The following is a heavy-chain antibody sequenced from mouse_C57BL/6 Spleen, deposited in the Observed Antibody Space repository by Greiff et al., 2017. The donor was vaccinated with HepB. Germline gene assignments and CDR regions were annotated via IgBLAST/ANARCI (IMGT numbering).Heavy chain of an antibody. CDR3: AGGGYGSRDFDY. Sequence: EVQLQQSGGGLVKPGGSLKLSCAASGFTFSSYAMSWVRQTPEKRLEWVATISDGGSYTYYPDNVKGRFTISRDNAKNNLYLQMSHLKSEDTAMYYCAGGGYGSRDFDYWGQGTTLTVSS. V-gene: IGHV5-4*01. D-gene: IGHD1-1*01. J-gene: IGHJ2*01. CDR2: ISDGGSYT. CDR1: GFTFSSYA.